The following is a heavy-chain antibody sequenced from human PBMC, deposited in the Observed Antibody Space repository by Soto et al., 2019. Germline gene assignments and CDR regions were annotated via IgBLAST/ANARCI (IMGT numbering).Heavy chain of an antibody. CDR1: GGSISSYY. J-gene: IGHJ4*02. V-gene: IGHV4-59*01. Sequence: SETLSLTCTVSGGSISSYYWSWIRQPPGKGLEWIGHIYSSGSTNYNPSLKSRVTISVDTSKNQFSLKLRSVTAADTAVYYCARGCIAVTTHLCYWGQGTLVTVSS. CDR3: ARGCIAVTTHLCY. D-gene: IGHD4-17*01. CDR2: IYSSGST.